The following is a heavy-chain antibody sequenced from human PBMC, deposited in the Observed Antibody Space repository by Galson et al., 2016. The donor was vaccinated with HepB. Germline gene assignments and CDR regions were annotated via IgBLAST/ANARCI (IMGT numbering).Heavy chain of an antibody. Sequence: SLRLSCAASGFTFSSYSMNWVRQAPGKGLEWVSYISSGRDTTYYADSVKGRITISRDNPKNSLYLQMNSLRDEDTAVYYCARDSSSWSTPLWFDPWGQGTLVTVSS. V-gene: IGHV3-48*02. D-gene: IGHD6-13*01. CDR2: ISSGRDTT. J-gene: IGHJ5*02. CDR1: GFTFSSYS. CDR3: ARDSSSWSTPLWFDP.